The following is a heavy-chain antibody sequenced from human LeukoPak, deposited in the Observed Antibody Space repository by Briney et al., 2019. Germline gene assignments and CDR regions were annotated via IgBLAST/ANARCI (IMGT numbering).Heavy chain of an antibody. CDR1: GYSFTNHA. D-gene: IGHD3-22*01. Sequence: ASVKVSCKASGYSFTNHAIHWVRQAPGQRLEWMGWINVGNGNTKYSLMFQGRVTITRDTSANTAYMELSSLRSEDTAVYYCARRDRRHFDYWGQGTLVTVSS. CDR3: ARRDRRHFDY. J-gene: IGHJ4*02. CDR2: INVGNGNT. V-gene: IGHV1-3*01.